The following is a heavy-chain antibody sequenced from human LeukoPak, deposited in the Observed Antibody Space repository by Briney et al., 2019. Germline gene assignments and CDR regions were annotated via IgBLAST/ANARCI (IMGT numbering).Heavy chain of an antibody. V-gene: IGHV3-21*01. Sequence: GGSLRLSCAASGFTFSSYSMNWVRQAPGKGLEWVSSISSSSSYIYYADSVKGRFTISRDNAKNSLYLQMNSLRAEDTAVYYCARDQIAVAGPDDAFDIWGQGTMVTVSS. CDR3: ARDQIAVAGPDDAFDI. CDR2: ISSSSSYI. D-gene: IGHD6-19*01. CDR1: GFTFSSYS. J-gene: IGHJ3*02.